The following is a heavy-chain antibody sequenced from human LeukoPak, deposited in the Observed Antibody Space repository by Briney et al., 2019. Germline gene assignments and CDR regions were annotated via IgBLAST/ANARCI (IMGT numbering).Heavy chain of an antibody. CDR2: IYYSRTT. J-gene: IGHJ4*02. Sequence: PSETLSLTCTVSGNSIRSYYWNWIRQPPGKGLEWIGYIYYSRTTSYNPSLRSRVTISVDMSKNQFSLRLTSVTAADTAVYYCARQSEGFDSWGQGTLVTVSS. V-gene: IGHV4-59*08. CDR3: ARQSEGFDS. CDR1: GNSIRSYY.